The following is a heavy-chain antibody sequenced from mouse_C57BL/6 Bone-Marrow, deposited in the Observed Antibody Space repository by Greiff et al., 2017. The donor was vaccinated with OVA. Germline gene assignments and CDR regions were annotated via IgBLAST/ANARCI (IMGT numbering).Heavy chain of an antibody. D-gene: IGHD1-1*01. Sequence: EVHLVESGGDLVKPGGSLKLSCAASGFTFSSYGMSWVRQTPDKRLEWVATISSGGSYTYYPDSVKGRFTISRDNAKNTLYLQMSSLKSEDTAMYYCARPAQYYGSSPYWYFDVWGTGTTVTVSS. J-gene: IGHJ1*03. CDR3: ARPAQYYGSSPYWYFDV. CDR1: GFTFSSYG. V-gene: IGHV5-6*01. CDR2: ISSGGSYT.